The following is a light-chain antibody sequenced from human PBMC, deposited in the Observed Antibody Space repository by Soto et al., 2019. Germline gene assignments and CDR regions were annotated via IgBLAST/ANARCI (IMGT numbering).Light chain of an antibody. CDR2: DVS. CDR1: SSDVGGYNY. J-gene: IGLJ1*01. CDR3: SSYTSSSTL. Sequence: QPVLTQPASVSGSPGQSITISCTGTSSDVGGYNYVSRYQQHPGKAPKLMIYDVSNRPSGVSNRFSGSKSGNTASLTISGLQAEDEADYYCSSYTSSSTLFGTGTKLTVL. V-gene: IGLV2-14*01.